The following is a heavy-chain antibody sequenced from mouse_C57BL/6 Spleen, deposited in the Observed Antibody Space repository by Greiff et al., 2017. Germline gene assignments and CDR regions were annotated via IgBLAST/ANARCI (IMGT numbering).Heavy chain of an antibody. CDR1: GYSFTDYN. J-gene: IGHJ4*01. V-gene: IGHV1-39*01. CDR2: LNPNYGTT. D-gene: IGHD1-1*01. Sequence: VQLQQSGPELVKPGASVKISCKASGYSFTDYNMNWVKQSNGKSLEWIGVLNPNYGTTSYNQKFKGKATLTVDQSSSTAYMQLNSLTSEDSAVYYCARVDYGSSSYAMDYWGQGTSVTVSS. CDR3: ARVDYGSSSYAMDY.